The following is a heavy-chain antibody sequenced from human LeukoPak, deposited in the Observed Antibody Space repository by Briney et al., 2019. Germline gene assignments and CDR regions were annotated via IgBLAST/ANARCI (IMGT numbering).Heavy chain of an antibody. CDR3: ASHSSSWYSAWDYFDY. V-gene: IGHV4-39*01. Sequence: SETLSLTCTVSGGSISSTAYSWGWIRKPPGKGLEWIASIYSAGDTYYNPSLTSRVTISVHTSKNQFSLKLSSVTAADTAVYYCASHSSSWYSAWDYFDYWGQGTLVTVSS. J-gene: IGHJ4*02. CDR2: IYSAGDT. D-gene: IGHD6-13*01. CDR1: GGSISSTAYS.